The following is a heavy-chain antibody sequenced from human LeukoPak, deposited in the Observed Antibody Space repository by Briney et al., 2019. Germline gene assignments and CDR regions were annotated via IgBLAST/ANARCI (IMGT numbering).Heavy chain of an antibody. CDR1: GFTFSGSA. Sequence: GGSLRLSCAASGFTFSGSAMHWVRLASGKGLEWVGRIRSKANSYATAYAASVKGRFTISRDDSKNTAYLQMNSLKTEDTAVYYCTRYGPLYGGDLIDYWGQGTLVTVSS. D-gene: IGHD4-23*01. CDR3: TRYGPLYGGDLIDY. V-gene: IGHV3-73*01. J-gene: IGHJ4*02. CDR2: IRSKANSYAT.